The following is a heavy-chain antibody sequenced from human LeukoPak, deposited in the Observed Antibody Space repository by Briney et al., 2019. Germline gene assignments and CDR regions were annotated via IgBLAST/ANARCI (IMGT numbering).Heavy chain of an antibody. CDR1: GGSISSSSYY. V-gene: IGHV4-39*07. CDR3: ERDPSHYMDV. CDR2: IYYSGST. Sequence: SETLSLTCTVSGGSISSSSYYWGWIRQPPGKGLEWIGSIYYSGSTYYNPSLKSRVTISVDTSKNQFSLKLSSVTAADTAVYYCERDPSHYMDVWGKGTTVTVSS. J-gene: IGHJ6*03.